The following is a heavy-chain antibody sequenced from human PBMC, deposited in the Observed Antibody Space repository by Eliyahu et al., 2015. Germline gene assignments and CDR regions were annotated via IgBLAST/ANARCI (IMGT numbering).Heavy chain of an antibody. CDR3: VRGDYLIGAFDI. V-gene: IGHV4-4*07. CDR1: GDPPSGHF. D-gene: IGHD4-17*01. Sequence: QVHLQESGPGLVKPSETLSLTCSVXGDPPSGHFWSGVRQPAGKGLEWIGRILTSETTTYNPSLEGRVTMSIDTSKKQFSLKLTSVTAADTAVYYCVRGDYLIGAFDIWGQGTLVTVSS. J-gene: IGHJ3*02. CDR2: ILTSETT.